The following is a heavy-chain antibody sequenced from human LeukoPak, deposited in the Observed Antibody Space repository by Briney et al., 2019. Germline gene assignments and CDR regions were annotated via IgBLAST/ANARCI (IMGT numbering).Heavy chain of an antibody. Sequence: ASVRVSCKASGYRFTENYLHWLRQAPGQGFGWWGCIHANTDVTFYGQKSQGRIRLTRDTSVNTGYMFLDDLTSDDTAVYYCARGTGYNTYVYGLPWGQGTLVTVSS. J-gene: IGHJ5*02. CDR1: GYRFTENY. CDR2: IHANTDVT. CDR3: ARGTGYNTYVYGLP. D-gene: IGHD5-24*01. V-gene: IGHV1-2*02.